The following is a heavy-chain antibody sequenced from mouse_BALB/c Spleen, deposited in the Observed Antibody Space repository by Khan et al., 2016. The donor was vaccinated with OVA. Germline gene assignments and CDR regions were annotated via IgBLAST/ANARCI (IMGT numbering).Heavy chain of an antibody. V-gene: IGHV1S135*01. CDR1: GYSFTTYY. J-gene: IGHJ3*01. CDR2: IDPFSGGT. Sequence: EVQLQESGPELMKPGTSVKISCKASGYSFTTYYIHWVMQSPGTSLEWIGYIDPFSGGTSYNQKFKDKATLTVDNSYSTVYIHLSNLTSDDSAVYYCTRHGYVAWFTYWGQGTLVTVSA. CDR3: TRHGYVAWFTY. D-gene: IGHD2-2*01.